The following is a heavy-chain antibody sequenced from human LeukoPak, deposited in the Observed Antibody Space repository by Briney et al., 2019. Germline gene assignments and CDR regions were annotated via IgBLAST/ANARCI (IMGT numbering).Heavy chain of an antibody. V-gene: IGHV4-31*03. CDR1: GGSISSGGYY. CDR2: IYYSGST. Sequence: SQTLSRTCTVSGGSISSGGYYWSCIRQHPGKGLEWIGYIYYSGSTYYNPSLKSRVTISGDTSKNQFSLKLSSVTAADTAVYYCARDVMALHDWGQGTLVTVSS. CDR3: ARDVMALHD. D-gene: IGHD5-24*01. J-gene: IGHJ4*02.